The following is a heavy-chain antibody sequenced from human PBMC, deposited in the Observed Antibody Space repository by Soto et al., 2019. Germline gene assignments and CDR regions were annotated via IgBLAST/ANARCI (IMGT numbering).Heavy chain of an antibody. CDR1: GYTFNTFG. D-gene: IGHD3-3*01. CDR3: ALGCGKIFGVNDF. V-gene: IGHV1-18*01. CDR2: ISGYGGMR. Sequence: IQLMQSAGEVKRPGASVKVSCKASGYTFNTFGITWVRQAPGQGLEWMGCISGYGGMRDYSRKLQGRITMTADPTTTTSYMELRNLTSDDTAVYYCALGCGKIFGVNDFWGQGTLVTVPS. J-gene: IGHJ4*02.